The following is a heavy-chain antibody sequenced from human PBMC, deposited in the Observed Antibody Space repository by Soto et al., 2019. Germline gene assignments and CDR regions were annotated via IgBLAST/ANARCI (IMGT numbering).Heavy chain of an antibody. CDR3: ARGVQYGDY. Sequence: QVQLVQSGAEVKKPGASVRLSCKASGYTFPTYYVHWVRQAPGQGLEWLGLINCNTGNTAYTQRFQGRVTMTRDTSTSTVYMELSSLRSEDSAVYYCARGVQYGDYWGQGTLVTISS. CDR1: GYTFPTYY. J-gene: IGHJ4*02. V-gene: IGHV1-46*01. CDR2: INCNTGNT. D-gene: IGHD2-2*01.